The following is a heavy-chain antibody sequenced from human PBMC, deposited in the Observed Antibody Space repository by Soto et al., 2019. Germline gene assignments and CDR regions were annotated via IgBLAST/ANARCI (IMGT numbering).Heavy chain of an antibody. CDR2: TRNKANSYTT. CDR3: AEGPHTAMLN. J-gene: IGHJ4*02. D-gene: IGHD5-18*01. CDR1: GFTFSDHY. V-gene: IGHV3-72*01. Sequence: PGGSLRLSCAASGFTFSDHYMDWVRQAPGKGLEWVGRTRNKANSYTTEYAASVKGRFTISRDDSKNSLYLQMNSLKTEDTAVYYCAEGPHTAMLNWGQGTLVTVSS.